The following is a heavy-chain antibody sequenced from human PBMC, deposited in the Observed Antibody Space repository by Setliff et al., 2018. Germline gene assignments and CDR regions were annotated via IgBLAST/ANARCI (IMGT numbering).Heavy chain of an antibody. D-gene: IGHD3-10*01. CDR1: GFTFSSYG. Sequence: PGGSLRLSCAASGFTFSSYGMHWVRQAPGKGLEWVAVIWYDGSHKYYVDSVKGRFTISRDNSKNTLYLQMNSLRAEDTAVYYCAKDHGSGSYYLSWGGDYYGMDVWGQGTTVTVSS. CDR2: IWYDGSHK. J-gene: IGHJ6*02. V-gene: IGHV3-30*02. CDR3: AKDHGSGSYYLSWGGDYYGMDV.